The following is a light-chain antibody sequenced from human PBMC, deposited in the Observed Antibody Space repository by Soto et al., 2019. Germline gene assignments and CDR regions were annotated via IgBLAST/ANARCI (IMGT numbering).Light chain of an antibody. J-gene: IGKJ1*01. Sequence: EIQMTQSPSTLSGSVGERVTITCRASQTISSWLAWYQQKPGRAPKLLIYAASTLQSGVPSRFCGSGSGTDFTLTISCLQSEDFATYYCQQYYSFPRTFGQGTKVDI. V-gene: IGKV1-5*01. CDR3: QQYYSFPRT. CDR2: AAS. CDR1: QTISSW.